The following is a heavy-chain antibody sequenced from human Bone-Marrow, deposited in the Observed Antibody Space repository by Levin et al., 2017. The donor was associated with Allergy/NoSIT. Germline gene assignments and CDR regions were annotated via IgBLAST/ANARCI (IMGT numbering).Heavy chain of an antibody. CDR1: GFTFNTYV. J-gene: IGHJ6*02. CDR3: ARDRFPYYYDSSGRGYGMDV. V-gene: IGHV3-33*01. Sequence: LSLTCAASGFTFNTYVMHWVRQAPGKGLEWVSLIWNDGSNRYYADSVKGRFTISRDNSNNVYLEMNSLRAEDTAVYYCARDRFPYYYDSSGRGYGMDVWGQGTTVTVSS. CDR2: IWNDGSNR. D-gene: IGHD3-22*01.